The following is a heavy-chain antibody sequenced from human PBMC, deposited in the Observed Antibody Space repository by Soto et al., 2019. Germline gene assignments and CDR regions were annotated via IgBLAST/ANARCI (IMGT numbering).Heavy chain of an antibody. CDR3: ARAPSGSYSSPDYFDY. Sequence: TSETLSLTCAVSGYSISSGYYWGWIRQPPGKGLEWIGSIYHSGSTYYNPSLKSRVTISVDTSKNQFSLKLSSVTAADTAVYYCARAPSGSYSSPDYFDYWGQGTLVTVSS. J-gene: IGHJ4*02. D-gene: IGHD1-26*01. CDR2: IYHSGST. CDR1: GYSISSGYY. V-gene: IGHV4-38-2*01.